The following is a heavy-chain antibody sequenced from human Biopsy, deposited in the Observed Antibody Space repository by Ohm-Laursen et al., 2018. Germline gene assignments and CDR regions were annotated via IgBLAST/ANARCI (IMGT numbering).Heavy chain of an antibody. CDR3: ATKLTGYLHH. Sequence: GASVKVSCKVSGYKFTSYGMSWVRQAPGQGFEWMGRISGYNGNTNYAQKFQGRITMTIDAATSTGYMDLRSLKSDDTAVYYCATKLTGYLHHRGQGTLVIVSS. V-gene: IGHV1-18*01. D-gene: IGHD3-9*01. J-gene: IGHJ1*01. CDR2: ISGYNGNT. CDR1: GYKFTSYG.